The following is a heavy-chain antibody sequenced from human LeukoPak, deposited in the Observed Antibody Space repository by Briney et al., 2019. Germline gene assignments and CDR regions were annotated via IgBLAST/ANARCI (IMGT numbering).Heavy chain of an antibody. CDR1: GFTFTSSA. J-gene: IGHJ4*02. CDR2: IVVGSGNT. V-gene: IGHV1-58*01. CDR3: AAAPGPRGAIVDY. D-gene: IGHD2-21*01. Sequence: SVKVSCKASGFTFTSSAVQWVRQARGQRLEWIGWIVVGSGNTNYAQKFQERVTITRDMSTSTAYMELSSLRSEDAAVYYCAAAPGPRGAIVDYWGQGTLVTVSS.